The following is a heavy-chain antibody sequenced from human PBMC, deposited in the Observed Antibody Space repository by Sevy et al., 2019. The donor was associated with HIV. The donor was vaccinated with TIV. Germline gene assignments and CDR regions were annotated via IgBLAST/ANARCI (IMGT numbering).Heavy chain of an antibody. CDR2: INPDSCGP. CDR1: GYTFTGYY. V-gene: IGHV1-2*02. J-gene: IGHJ4*02. CDR3: VRDDRDGYFEY. Sequence: ASVKVSCKASGYTFTGYYMHWMRQAPGQGLEGMGWINPDSCGPIYAPKFQGRVTLTRDTSISTAYMDLSRLKSDDTAVYYCVRDDRDGYFEYWGQGTLVTVSS.